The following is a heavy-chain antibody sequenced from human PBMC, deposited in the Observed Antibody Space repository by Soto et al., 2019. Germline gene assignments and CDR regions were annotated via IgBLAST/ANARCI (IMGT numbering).Heavy chain of an antibody. CDR3: ARDPNQVGNNWFDP. CDR1: GFTFSSYW. CDR2: IKQDGSEK. D-gene: IGHD2-2*01. J-gene: IGHJ5*02. V-gene: IGHV3-7*03. Sequence: EVQLVESGGGLVQPGGSLRLSCAASGFTFSSYWMSWVRQAPGKGLEWVANIKQDGSEKYYVVSVKGRFTISRDNAKNSLYLQMNSLRAEDTAVNYCARDPNQVGNNWFDPWGQGTLVTVSS.